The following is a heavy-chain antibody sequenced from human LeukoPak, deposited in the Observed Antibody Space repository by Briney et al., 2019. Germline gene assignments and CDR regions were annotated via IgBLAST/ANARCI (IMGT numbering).Heavy chain of an antibody. CDR1: GASISTFY. D-gene: IGHD6-19*01. J-gene: IGHJ4*02. V-gene: IGHV4-59*01. CDR2: LYFSGST. Sequence: ESGPALVKPSETLSLTCTVSGASISTFYWSWIRQPPGKGLEWIGYLYFSGSTNYNPSLESRVTISSDTSKNQLSLRLSSVTAADTAVYYCARAGGGWSFDYLGQGTLVTVSS. CDR3: ARAGGGWSFDY.